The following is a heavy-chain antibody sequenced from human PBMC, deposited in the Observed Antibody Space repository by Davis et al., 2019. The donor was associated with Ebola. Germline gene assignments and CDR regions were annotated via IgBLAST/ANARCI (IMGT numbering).Heavy chain of an antibody. Sequence: ASVKVSCKASGYTFTGYYIHWVRQAPGQGLEWMGRINPYSGGTNYPQKFQGRVTMTRDTSISTAYMELSRLRSDDTAVYYCARLSFGEVGFDYWGQGTLVTVSS. CDR3: ARLSFGEVGFDY. D-gene: IGHD3-10*01. V-gene: IGHV1-2*06. CDR2: INPYSGGT. CDR1: GYTFTGYY. J-gene: IGHJ4*02.